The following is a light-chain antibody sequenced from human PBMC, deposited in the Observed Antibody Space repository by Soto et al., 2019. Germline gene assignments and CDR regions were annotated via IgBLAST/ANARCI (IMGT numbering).Light chain of an antibody. J-gene: IGKJ4*01. Sequence: DIVMTQSPDSLAVFLGERATINCKSSQSVLFSSNNKNYLAWYQQKPGQPPKLLMYWASTREVGVPDRFSGSGSGTDFTLTISSVQAEDVAVYYCQQYSSTLLTFGGGTKVEIK. V-gene: IGKV4-1*01. CDR3: QQYSSTLLT. CDR2: WAS. CDR1: QSVLFSSNNKNY.